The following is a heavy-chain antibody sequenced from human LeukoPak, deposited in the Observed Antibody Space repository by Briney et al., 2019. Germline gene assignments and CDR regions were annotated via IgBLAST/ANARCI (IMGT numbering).Heavy chain of an antibody. CDR3: ARGRSPGTVYYYDSSGYYRANDAFDI. CDR2: IYYSGST. Sequence: SETLSLTCTVSGGSISSGSYYWSWIRQPPGKGLEWIGYIYYSGSTNYNPSLKSRVTISVDTSKNQFSLKLSSVTAADTAVYYCARGRSPGTVYYYDSSGYYRANDAFDIWGQGTMVTVSS. CDR1: GGSISSGSYY. D-gene: IGHD3-22*01. J-gene: IGHJ3*02. V-gene: IGHV4-61*01.